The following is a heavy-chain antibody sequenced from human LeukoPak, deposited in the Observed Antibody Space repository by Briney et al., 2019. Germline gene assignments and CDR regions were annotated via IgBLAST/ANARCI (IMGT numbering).Heavy chain of an antibody. CDR1: GGTFSSYA. J-gene: IGHJ4*02. D-gene: IGHD3-22*01. CDR3: ASLKYYDSSGYTTAYYFDY. V-gene: IGHV1-69*04. Sequence: VASVKVSCKASGGTFSSYAISWVRQAPGQGLEWMGRIIPILGIANYAQKLQGRVTITADKSTSTAYMELSSLRSEDTAVYYCASLKYYDSSGYTTAYYFDYWGQGTLVTVSS. CDR2: IIPILGIA.